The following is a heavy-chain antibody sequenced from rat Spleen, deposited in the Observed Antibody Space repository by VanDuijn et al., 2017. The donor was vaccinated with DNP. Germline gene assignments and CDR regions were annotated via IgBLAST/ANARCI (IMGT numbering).Heavy chain of an antibody. CDR3: ARELPGYDAMDA. CDR2: ITSTDGNT. J-gene: IGHJ4*01. V-gene: IGHV5-31*01. D-gene: IGHD1-4*01. Sequence: EVQLVESGGDLVQPGRSLKLSCVASGFTFNNYWMTWIRQAPTKCLEWVASITSTDGNTYYLDSVKGRFTVSRDDPKSTLYLQMDGLRSEDTATYYCARELPGYDAMDAWGQGTSVTVSS. CDR1: GFTFNNYW.